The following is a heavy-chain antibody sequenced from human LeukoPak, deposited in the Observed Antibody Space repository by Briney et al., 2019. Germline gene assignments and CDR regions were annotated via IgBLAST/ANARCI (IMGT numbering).Heavy chain of an antibody. Sequence: GGSLRLSCAASGFTFSSYSMNWVRQAPGKGLGWVSSISSSSSYIYYADSVKGRFTISRDNAKNSLYLQMNSLRAEDTAVYYCARDQEAVAAYWGQGTLVTVSS. CDR3: ARDQEAVAAY. V-gene: IGHV3-21*01. J-gene: IGHJ4*02. CDR1: GFTFSSYS. D-gene: IGHD6-19*01. CDR2: ISSSSSYI.